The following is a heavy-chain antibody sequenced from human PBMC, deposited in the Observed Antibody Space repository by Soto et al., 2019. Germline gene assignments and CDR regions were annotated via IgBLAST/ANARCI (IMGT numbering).Heavy chain of an antibody. CDR2: IYYSGST. D-gene: IGHD2-8*01. CDR1: GGSISSGAYY. J-gene: IGHJ3*02. CDR3: GRVWGYCTTGVCYTAFDI. Sequence: SETLSLTCTVSGGSISSGAYYWSWIRQPPGKGLEWIGYIYYSGSTYYNPSLKSRVTISVDTSKNQFSLKLSSVTAADTAVYYCGRVWGYCTTGVCYTAFDIWGQGTMVTVSS. V-gene: IGHV4-30-4*01.